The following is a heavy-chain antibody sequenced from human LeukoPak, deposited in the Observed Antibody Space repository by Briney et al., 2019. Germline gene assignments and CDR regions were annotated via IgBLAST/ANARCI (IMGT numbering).Heavy chain of an antibody. D-gene: IGHD1-26*01. CDR3: AREDLEGSGSYSPPMNY. CDR1: GFTFSSYG. V-gene: IGHV3-30*02. CDR2: IRYDGSNK. J-gene: IGHJ4*02. Sequence: GGSLRLSCAASGFTFSSYGMHWVRQAPGKGLEWVAFIRYDGSNKYYADSVKGRFTISRDNSKNTLYLQMNSLRAEDTAVYYCAREDLEGSGSYSPPMNYWGQGTLVTVSS.